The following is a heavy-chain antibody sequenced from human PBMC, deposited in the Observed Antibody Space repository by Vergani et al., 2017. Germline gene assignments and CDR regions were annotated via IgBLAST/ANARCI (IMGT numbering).Heavy chain of an antibody. CDR1: GFTFSSYE. Sequence: EVQLVESGGGLVQPGGSLRLSCAASGFTFSSYEMNWVRQAPGKGLEWVSYISSSGSTIDDADSVKGRFTISRDNAKNSLYLQMNSLRAEDTAVYYCARYYYDSSGYYSALDYWGQGTLVTVSS. CDR2: ISSSGSTI. V-gene: IGHV3-48*03. CDR3: ARYYYDSSGYYSALDY. J-gene: IGHJ4*02. D-gene: IGHD3-22*01.